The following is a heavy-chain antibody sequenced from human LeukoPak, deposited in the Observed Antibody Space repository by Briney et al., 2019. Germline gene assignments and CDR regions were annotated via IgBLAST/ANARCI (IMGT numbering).Heavy chain of an antibody. CDR1: GGSISSSTYY. CDR3: ARQYTGIDY. J-gene: IGHJ4*02. V-gene: IGHV4-39*01. Sequence: SETLSLTCTVSGGSISSSTYYWGWIRQPPGKGREWIGSIYYSGSTYYNPSLKSRVTISVDTSNNQFSLKLSSVTASDTAVYYCARQYTGIDYWGQGTLVTVSS. D-gene: IGHD2-2*02. CDR2: IYYSGST.